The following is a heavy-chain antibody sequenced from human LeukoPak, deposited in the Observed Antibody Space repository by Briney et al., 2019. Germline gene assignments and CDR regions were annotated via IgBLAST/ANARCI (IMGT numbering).Heavy chain of an antibody. D-gene: IGHD3-3*01. CDR3: ARDHDFWSGYDI. V-gene: IGHV4-59*01. CDR2: IYYSGST. Sequence: SETLSLTCTVSGGSISSYYWSWIRQPPGKGLEWIGYIYYSGSTNYNPSLKSRVTISVDTSKNQFSLKLSSVTAADTAVYYCARDHDFWSGYDIWGQGAMVTVSS. J-gene: IGHJ3*02. CDR1: GGSISSYY.